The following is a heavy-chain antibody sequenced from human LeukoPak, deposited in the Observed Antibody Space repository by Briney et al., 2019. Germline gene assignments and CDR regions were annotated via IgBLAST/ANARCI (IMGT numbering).Heavy chain of an antibody. V-gene: IGHV3-33*06. J-gene: IGHJ5*02. CDR2: IWYDGSNK. Sequence: PGGSLRLSCAASGFTFRSYGMHWVRQAPGKGLEWVAVIWYDGSNKYYADSVKGRITISRDNSKNTLYLQMSSLRAEDTAVYYCAKDSDYGDYVTWFDPWGQGTLVIVSS. D-gene: IGHD4-17*01. CDR3: AKDSDYGDYVTWFDP. CDR1: GFTFRSYG.